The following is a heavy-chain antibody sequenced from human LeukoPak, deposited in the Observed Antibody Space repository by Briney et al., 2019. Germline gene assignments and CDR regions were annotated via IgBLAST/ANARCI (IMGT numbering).Heavy chain of an antibody. V-gene: IGHV3-48*01. J-gene: IGHJ3*02. CDR2: ITSTSSYM. Sequence: QPGGSLRLSCAASGFTFSSYSITWVRQAPGKGLEWISQITSTSSYMYYADSVKGRFTISRDNAKNSLYLQMNSLRAEDTAMYYCARYYLLGITHVFDIWGQGTMVTVSS. CDR1: GFTFSSYS. D-gene: IGHD2/OR15-2a*01. CDR3: ARYYLLGITHVFDI.